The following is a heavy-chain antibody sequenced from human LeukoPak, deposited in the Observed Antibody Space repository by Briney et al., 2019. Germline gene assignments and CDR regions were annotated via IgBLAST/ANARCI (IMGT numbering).Heavy chain of an antibody. CDR3: ASRDYFDY. V-gene: IGHV3-48*02. J-gene: IGHJ4*02. CDR2: ITADSGTT. Sequence: GGSLRLSCAVSGFTFSTKSMNWVRQAPGKGLEWVSYITADSGTTYYADSVKGRFTISRDNAKNSLYLQMNSLGDEDTAVYYCASRDYFDYWGQGTLVTVSS. CDR1: GFTFSTKS.